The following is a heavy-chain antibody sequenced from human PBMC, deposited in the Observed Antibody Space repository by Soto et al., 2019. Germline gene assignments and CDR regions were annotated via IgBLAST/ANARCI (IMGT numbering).Heavy chain of an antibody. CDR1: GGSISSGGYY. J-gene: IGHJ5*02. CDR3: ASTPYGDYDESDCFDP. V-gene: IGHV4-31*03. CDR2: IYYSGST. D-gene: IGHD4-17*01. Sequence: PSETLSLTCTVSGGSISSGGYYWSWIRQHPGKGLEWIGYIYYSGSTYYNPSLKSRVTISVDTSKNQFSLKLSSVTAADTAVYYCASTPYGDYDESDCFDPWGQGTLVTVSS.